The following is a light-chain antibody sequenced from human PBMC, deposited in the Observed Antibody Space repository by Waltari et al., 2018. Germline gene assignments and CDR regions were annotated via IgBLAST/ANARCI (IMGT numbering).Light chain of an antibody. CDR2: MVS. CDR3: MQARQTPWT. J-gene: IGKJ1*01. Sequence: EIVMTQSPLSLPVTPGEPASVPCRSSQSLLHSNGYTFLDWSVQKPGQSPQLLIYMVSNRASGVPDRFSGSGSGTDFTLEISRVEAEDVGVYYCMQARQTPWTFGQGTKVEIK. V-gene: IGKV2-28*01. CDR1: QSLLHSNGYTF.